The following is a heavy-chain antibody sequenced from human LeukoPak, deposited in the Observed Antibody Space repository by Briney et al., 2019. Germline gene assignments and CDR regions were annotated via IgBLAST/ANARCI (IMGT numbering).Heavy chain of an antibody. Sequence: PSETLSLTCAVYGGSFSGYYWSWIRQPPGKGLEWIGEINHSGSTNYNPSLKSRVTISVDTSKNQFSLKLSSVTAADTAVYYCARGSGDSSGYYNPAFDIWGQGTMVTVSS. D-gene: IGHD3-22*01. V-gene: IGHV4-34*01. CDR2: INHSGST. J-gene: IGHJ3*02. CDR3: ARGSGDSSGYYNPAFDI. CDR1: GGSFSGYY.